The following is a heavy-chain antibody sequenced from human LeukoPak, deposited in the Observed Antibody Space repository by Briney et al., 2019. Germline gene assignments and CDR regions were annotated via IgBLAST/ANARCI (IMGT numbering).Heavy chain of an antibody. Sequence: SETLSLTCTVSGCSIRNYYWSWIRQPPGKGLECIGYIFNSGTTNYNPSLESRVTISVDTSNNQFSLKLTSVAAADTAVYYCARVLHRTNYSDRRGYLYFDHWGQGTLVTVSS. CDR3: ARVLHRTNYSDRRGYLYFDH. J-gene: IGHJ4*02. D-gene: IGHD3-22*01. CDR2: IFNSGTT. V-gene: IGHV4-59*01. CDR1: GCSIRNYY.